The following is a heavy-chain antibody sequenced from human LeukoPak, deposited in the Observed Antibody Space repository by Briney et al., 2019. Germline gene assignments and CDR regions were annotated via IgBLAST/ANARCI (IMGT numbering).Heavy chain of an antibody. V-gene: IGHV3-7*01. J-gene: IGHJ4*02. CDR1: RFTFGIYW. CDR3: ARAASTGTVDY. CDR2: INQDGSET. D-gene: IGHD6-13*01. Sequence: GGSLRLSCAASRFTFGIYWMSWVHQAPGKALEWVANINQDGSETYYVDSVEGRFAISRDNTKNSLYLQMNSLRAEDTALYYCARAASTGTVDYWGQGTLVTVSS.